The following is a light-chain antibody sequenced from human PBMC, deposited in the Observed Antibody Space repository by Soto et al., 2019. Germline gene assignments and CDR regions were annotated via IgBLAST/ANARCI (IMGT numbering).Light chain of an antibody. Sequence: QSALTQPASVSGSPGQSITISCAGTSSDIGGYDHVSWYQQHPGKAPKLIIFDVSNRPSGVSNRFSGSKSGNTASLTISGLRAGDEAEYYCSSFTSSFTYVFGSGTKVTVL. CDR2: DVS. V-gene: IGLV2-14*03. J-gene: IGLJ1*01. CDR1: SSDIGGYDH. CDR3: SSFTSSFTYV.